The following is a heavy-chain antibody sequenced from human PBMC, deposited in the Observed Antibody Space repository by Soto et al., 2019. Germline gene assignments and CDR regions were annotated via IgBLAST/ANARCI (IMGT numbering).Heavy chain of an antibody. CDR3: ARGLDTLTTENY. CDR1: GGSFSGYY. V-gene: IGHV4-34*01. J-gene: IGHJ4*02. CDR2: INHSGST. Sequence: SETLSLTCAVYGGSFSGYYWSWIRQPPGKGLEWIGEINHSGSTNYNPSLKSRVTISVDTSKNQFSLKLSSVTAADTAVYYCARGLDTLTTENYWGQGTLVTVSS. D-gene: IGHD4-17*01.